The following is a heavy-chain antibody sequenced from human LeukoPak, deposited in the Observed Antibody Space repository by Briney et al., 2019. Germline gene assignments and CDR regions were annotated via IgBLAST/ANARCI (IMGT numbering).Heavy chain of an antibody. D-gene: IGHD4-23*01. V-gene: IGHV3-49*04. CDR1: GFTFGDYA. CDR2: IRSKAYGGTT. J-gene: IGHJ4*02. Sequence: GGSLRLSCAASGFTFGDYAMSWVRQAPGKGLEWVGFIRSKAYGGTTEYAASVKGRFTISRDDSKSIAYLQMNSLKTEDTAVYYCARYDVTQHAGFDSWGQGTLVTVSS. CDR3: ARYDVTQHAGFDS.